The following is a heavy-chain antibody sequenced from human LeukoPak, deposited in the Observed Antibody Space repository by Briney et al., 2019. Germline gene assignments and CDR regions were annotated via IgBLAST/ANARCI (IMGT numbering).Heavy chain of an antibody. J-gene: IGHJ4*02. Sequence: SETLSLTCTVSGGSISGYYWSWIRQPPGKGLEWIGEINHSGSTNYNPSLKSRVTISVDTSKNQFSLKLSSVTAADTAVYYCARGIPIDYWGQGTLVTVSS. CDR1: GGSISGYY. CDR3: ARGIPIDY. D-gene: IGHD2-2*02. CDR2: INHSGST. V-gene: IGHV4-34*01.